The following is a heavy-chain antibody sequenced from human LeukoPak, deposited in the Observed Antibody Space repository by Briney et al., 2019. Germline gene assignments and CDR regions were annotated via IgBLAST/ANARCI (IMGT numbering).Heavy chain of an antibody. CDR2: ISGSSSTI. J-gene: IGHJ3*02. V-gene: IGHV3-48*04. Sequence: PGGSLRLSCAASGFTFSSYSMNWVRQAPGKGLEWVSYISGSSSTIYYADSVKGRFTISRDNAKNSLYLRMNSLRAEDTAVYYCARALPSPLYSGSYADAFDIWGQGTMVTVSS. CDR1: GFTFSSYS. D-gene: IGHD1-26*01. CDR3: ARALPSPLYSGSYADAFDI.